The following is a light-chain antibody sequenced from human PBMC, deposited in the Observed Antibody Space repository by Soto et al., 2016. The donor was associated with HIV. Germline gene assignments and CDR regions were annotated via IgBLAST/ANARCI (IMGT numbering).Light chain of an antibody. CDR1: QDISNY. CDR2: DAS. Sequence: DIQMTQSPSSLSASVGDRVTITCQASQDISNYLNWYQQKQGKAPKLLICDASNLETGVPSRFSGSGSGTDFTFTISSLQPEDIATYYCQQYDKLPPLTFGPGTKWRSN. J-gene: IGKJ3*01. V-gene: IGKV1-33*01. CDR3: QQYDKLPPLT.